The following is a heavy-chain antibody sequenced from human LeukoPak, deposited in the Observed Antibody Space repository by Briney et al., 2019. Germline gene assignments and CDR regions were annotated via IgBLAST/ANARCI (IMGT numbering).Heavy chain of an antibody. CDR2: INWNGGST. D-gene: IGHD2-15*01. V-gene: IGHV3-20*04. J-gene: IGHJ4*02. Sequence: GGSLRLSCAASGFTFDDYGMSWVRQAPGKGLEWVSGINWNGGSTGYADSVKGRFTISRDNAKNSLYLQMNSLRAEDTAVYYCAKWGCSGGSCYPFDYWGQGTLVTVSS. CDR1: GFTFDDYG. CDR3: AKWGCSGGSCYPFDY.